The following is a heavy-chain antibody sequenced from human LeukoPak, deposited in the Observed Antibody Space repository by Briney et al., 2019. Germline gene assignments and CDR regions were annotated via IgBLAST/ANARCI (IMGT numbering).Heavy chain of an antibody. CDR3: ARGALGVVGARDY. Sequence: GASVTVSCKAAGSTFTSYGINWVRQAPGQGHEWMGWMSAYNGNTNYAQKLQGRVTMTTDTSTSTAYIELRSLRCDDTAVYYCARGALGVVGARDYWGEGTLVTVSS. V-gene: IGHV1-18*01. J-gene: IGHJ4*02. CDR2: MSAYNGNT. CDR1: GSTFTSYG. D-gene: IGHD1-26*01.